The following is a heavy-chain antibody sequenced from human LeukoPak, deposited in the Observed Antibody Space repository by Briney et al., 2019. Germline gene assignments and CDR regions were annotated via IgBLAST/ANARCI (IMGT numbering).Heavy chain of an antibody. CDR1: GGSISSSSYY. CDR3: ARQEYSTPGENAFDI. D-gene: IGHD6-6*01. J-gene: IGHJ3*02. V-gene: IGHV4-39*01. Sequence: SETLSLTCTVSGGSISSSSYYWGWIRQPPGKGLEWIGSIYYSGSTYYNPSLKSRVTISVDTSKNQFSLKLSSVTAADTAVYYCARQEYSTPGENAFDIRGQGTMVTVSS. CDR2: IYYSGST.